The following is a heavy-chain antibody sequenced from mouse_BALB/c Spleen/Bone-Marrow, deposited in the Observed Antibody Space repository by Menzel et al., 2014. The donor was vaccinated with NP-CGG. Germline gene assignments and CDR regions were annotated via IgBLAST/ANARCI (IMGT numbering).Heavy chain of an antibody. D-gene: IGHD1-1*01. CDR1: GFNIKDTY. CDR2: IDPANGNT. CDR3: AGDYSFTY. V-gene: IGHV14-3*02. Sequence: EVKLMESGAELVSPGASVRLSCTASGFNIKDTYIHWVMQRPEQGLEWIGRIDPANGNTKYDPKFQGKATITTDTSSNTASLQLSSLTSEDTAGYYCAGDYSFTYWGQGTLVTVSA. J-gene: IGHJ3*01.